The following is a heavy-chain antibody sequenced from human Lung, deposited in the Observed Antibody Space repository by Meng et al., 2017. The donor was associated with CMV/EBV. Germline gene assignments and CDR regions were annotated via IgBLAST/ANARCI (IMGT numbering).Heavy chain of an antibody. D-gene: IGHD3-3*01. Sequence: ASVXVSXXASGYTFTNYGISWVRQAPGQGLEWMGWISGYTGNTNYAQKVQDRVIMTTDTPTSTAYMELRSLRSDDTAVYYCARDGPLRFLEWSPYYFDYWGQGXLVTVSS. J-gene: IGHJ4*02. V-gene: IGHV1-18*01. CDR2: ISGYTGNT. CDR3: ARDGPLRFLEWSPYYFDY. CDR1: GYTFTNYG.